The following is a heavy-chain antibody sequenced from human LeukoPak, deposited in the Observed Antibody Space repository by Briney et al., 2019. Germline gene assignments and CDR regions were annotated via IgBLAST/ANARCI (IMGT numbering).Heavy chain of an antibody. D-gene: IGHD6-19*01. CDR3: VKPRVGVAGFFDY. CDR2: IYYTGKT. Sequence: SETLSLTCTVSGDSITSYYWSWIRQPPGKGLEWIGYIYYTGKTDYNPSLKSRVTISLDTSKNQFSLKLTSVTAADTDLYYCVKPRVGVAGFFDYWGQGTLVTVSS. CDR1: GDSITSYY. V-gene: IGHV4-59*01. J-gene: IGHJ4*02.